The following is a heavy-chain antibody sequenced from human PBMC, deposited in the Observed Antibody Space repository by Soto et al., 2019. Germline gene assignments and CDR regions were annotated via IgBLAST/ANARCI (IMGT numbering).Heavy chain of an antibody. J-gene: IGHJ4*02. CDR1: GFTFSSYS. Sequence: EVQLVESGGGLVKPGGSLRLACAASGFTFSSYSMNWVRQAPGKGLEWVSSISSSSSYIYYADSVKGRFTISRDNAKNSPYLYMNSLRAEDTAVYYCARDLHDLWSGYVGCAVYWGQGTLVTVSS. V-gene: IGHV3-21*01. CDR2: ISSSSSYI. D-gene: IGHD3-3*01. CDR3: ARDLHDLWSGYVGCAVY.